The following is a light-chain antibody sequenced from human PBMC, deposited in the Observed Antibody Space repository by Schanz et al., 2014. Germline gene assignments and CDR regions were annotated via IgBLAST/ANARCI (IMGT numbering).Light chain of an antibody. J-gene: IGLJ2*01. CDR2: GNY. Sequence: QSVLTQPPSVSGAPGQSVTISCTGSSSNIGAGYDVHWYQQLPGTAPKLLIYGNYRRPSGVPDRFSGSKSGTSASLAISGLRSDDEADYYCEAWDGTLRGHVVFGGGTQLTVL. V-gene: IGLV1-40*01. CDR1: SSNIGAGYD. CDR3: EAWDGTLRGHVV.